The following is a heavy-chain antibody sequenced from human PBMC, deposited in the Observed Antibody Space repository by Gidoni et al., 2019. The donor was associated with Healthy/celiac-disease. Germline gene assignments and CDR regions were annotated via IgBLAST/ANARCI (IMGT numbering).Heavy chain of an antibody. J-gene: IGHJ4*02. CDR1: GYSFTSYW. D-gene: IGHD4-17*01. CDR3: ARVPVGTTVVTPYFDY. V-gene: IGHV5-51*01. Sequence: EVQLVQSGAEVKKPGESLTISCKGSGYSFTSYWIGWVRQMPGKGLEWMGIIYPGDSDTRYSPSFQGQVTISADKSISTAYLQWSSLKASDTAMYYCARVPVGTTVVTPYFDYWGQGTLVTVSS. CDR2: IYPGDSDT.